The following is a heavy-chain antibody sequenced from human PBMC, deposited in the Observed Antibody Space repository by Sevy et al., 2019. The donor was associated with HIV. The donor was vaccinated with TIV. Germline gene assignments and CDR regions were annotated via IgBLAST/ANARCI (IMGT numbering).Heavy chain of an antibody. CDR3: AKESGSYYDFWSGHDAFDI. Sequence: GGFLRLSCAASGFNFSSYGMHWVRQAPGKGLEWVAVISYDGSSKYYAESVKARFTISRDNSKNTLYLQISSLRAEDTAVYYCAKESGSYYDFWSGHDAFDIWGQGTMVTVSS. CDR1: GFNFSSYG. J-gene: IGHJ3*02. V-gene: IGHV3-30*18. D-gene: IGHD3-3*01. CDR2: ISYDGSSK.